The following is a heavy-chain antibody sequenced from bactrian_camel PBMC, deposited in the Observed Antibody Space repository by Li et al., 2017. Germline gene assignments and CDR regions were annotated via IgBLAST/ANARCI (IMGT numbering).Heavy chain of an antibody. D-gene: IGHD8*01. Sequence: VQLVESGGGSVQAGGSLRLSCKASGLSDYIDCFKWFRQSPGRVREAIAIMGSIGSETYADSVAGRVTISKDNAKNTVELHMVSLKPEDTAMYYCAKGSRGEAVRSSGYRGQGTQVTVS. J-gene: IGHJ6*01. CDR3: AKGSRGEAVRSSGY. V-gene: IGHV3S53*01. CDR1: GLSDYIDC. CDR2: MGSIGSE.